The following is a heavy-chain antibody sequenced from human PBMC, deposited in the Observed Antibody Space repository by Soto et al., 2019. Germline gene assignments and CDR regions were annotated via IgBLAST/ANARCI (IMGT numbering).Heavy chain of an antibody. CDR1: GGSISSSSYY. J-gene: IGHJ4*02. D-gene: IGHD3-16*01. CDR3: ARRWGTPVVDS. Sequence: QLQLQESGPGLVKPSETLSLTCTVSGGSISSSSYYWGWIRQPPGKGLEWIGSIYYTGNIDYNPSLKSRVTISIETSKNQFSLKLSSVTAADTAVYYCARRWGTPVVDSWGQGTLVTVSS. CDR2: IYYTGNI. V-gene: IGHV4-39*01.